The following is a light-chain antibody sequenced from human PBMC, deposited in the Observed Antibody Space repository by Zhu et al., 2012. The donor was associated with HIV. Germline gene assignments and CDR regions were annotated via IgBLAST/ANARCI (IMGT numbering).Light chain of an antibody. V-gene: IGKV3-15*01. Sequence: EKVMTQSPATLSVSPGERATLSCRASQTVSTNLAWYQQKPGQAPRLLIHGASTRATDIPAKFSGSGSGTEFTLTISSLQSEDFAVYYCQQYNSWPYTFGQGTKVEIK. J-gene: IGKJ2*01. CDR1: QTVSTN. CDR3: QQYNSWPYT. CDR2: GAS.